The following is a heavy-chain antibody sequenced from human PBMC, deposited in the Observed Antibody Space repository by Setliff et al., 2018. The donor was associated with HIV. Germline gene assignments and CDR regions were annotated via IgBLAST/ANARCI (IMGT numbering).Heavy chain of an antibody. Sequence: SETLSLTCTVSGGSISSTSYYWGWIRQPPGTGLEWIAYIYISGTTNYNPSLKSRVTISLDTSRNQFSLKLGSVTAADTAMYYCAREHCSGGSCNGFDIWGQGTMVTVSS. V-gene: IGHV4-61*05. CDR1: GGSISSTSYY. CDR3: AREHCSGGSCNGFDI. J-gene: IGHJ3*02. D-gene: IGHD2-15*01. CDR2: IYISGTT.